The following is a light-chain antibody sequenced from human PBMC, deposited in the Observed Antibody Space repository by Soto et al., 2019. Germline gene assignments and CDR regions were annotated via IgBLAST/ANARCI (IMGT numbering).Light chain of an antibody. J-gene: IGKJ2*01. V-gene: IGKV1-27*01. CDR1: QGISNY. CDR3: QKYNSART. CDR2: AAS. Sequence: DIPMTQSPSSLSASVGDRVTITCRASQGISNYLAWYQQKPGKVPKLLIYAASTLQSGVPSRFSGSGSGTDFTLTISSLQPEDVATYYCQKYNSARTFGQGTKLELK.